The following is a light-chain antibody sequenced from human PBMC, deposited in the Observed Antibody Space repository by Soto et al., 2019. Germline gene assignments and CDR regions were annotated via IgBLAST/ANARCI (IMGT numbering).Light chain of an antibody. CDR1: QSVSSY. CDR2: DAS. CDR3: QHRSNWT. J-gene: IGKJ1*01. Sequence: EIVLTQSPATLSLSPGERAILSCRASQSVSSYLAWYQQKPGQAPRLLIYDASNRATGIPARFSGSGSGTDFTLTISSLEPEDFAVYYCQHRSNWTFGQGTKVEIK. V-gene: IGKV3-11*01.